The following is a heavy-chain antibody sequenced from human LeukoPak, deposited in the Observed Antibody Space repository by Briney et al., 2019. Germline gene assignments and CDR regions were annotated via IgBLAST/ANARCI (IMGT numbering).Heavy chain of an antibody. CDR3: AREDTAMVYGMDV. Sequence: GGSLRLSCAASGFTFSSYAMSWVRKGPGKGLEWVSAISGSGGSTYYADSVKGRFTISRDNSKNTLYLQMNSLRAEDTAVYYCAREDTAMVYGMDVWGQGTTVTVSS. CDR2: ISGSGGST. J-gene: IGHJ6*02. CDR1: GFTFSSYA. D-gene: IGHD5-18*01. V-gene: IGHV3-23*01.